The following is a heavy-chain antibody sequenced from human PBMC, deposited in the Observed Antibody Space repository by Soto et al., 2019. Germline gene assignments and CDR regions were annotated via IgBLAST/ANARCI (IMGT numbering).Heavy chain of an antibody. CDR3: ARDSSGFLYYFEW. D-gene: IGHD3-22*01. Sequence: ASVKFSCKASGYTFTGYYMHWVRQAPGQGLEWMGWINPNSGGTNYAQKFQGRVTMTRDTSISTAYMELSRLRSDDTAVYYCARDSSGFLYYFEWWGKGTLVTVS. V-gene: IGHV1-2*02. CDR2: INPNSGGT. CDR1: GYTFTGYY. J-gene: IGHJ4*02.